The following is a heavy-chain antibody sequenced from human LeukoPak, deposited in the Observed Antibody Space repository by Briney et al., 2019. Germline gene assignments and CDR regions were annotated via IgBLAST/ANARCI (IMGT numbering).Heavy chain of an antibody. CDR3: AKGEEVVVWRDYYYYGMDV. D-gene: IGHD3-22*01. Sequence: SGGSLRLSCAASGFTFSSYAMSWVRQAPGKGLEWVSAISGSGGSTYYADSVKGRFTISRDNSKNTLYLQMNSLRAEDTAVYYCAKGEEVVVWRDYYYYGMDVWGQGTTVTVSS. CDR2: ISGSGGST. V-gene: IGHV3-23*01. CDR1: GFTFSSYA. J-gene: IGHJ6*02.